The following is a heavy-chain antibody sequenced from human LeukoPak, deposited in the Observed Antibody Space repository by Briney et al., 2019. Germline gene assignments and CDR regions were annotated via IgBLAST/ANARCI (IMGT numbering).Heavy chain of an antibody. V-gene: IGHV4-39*07. J-gene: IGHJ5*02. CDR1: GGSITSSSYY. CDR2: IYYSGST. Sequence: SETLSLTCTVSGGSITSSSYYWGWIRQPPGKGLEWIGSIYYSGSTYYNPSLKSRVTISVDTSKNQFSLKLSSVTAADTAVYYCARDERSIAARPDWFDPWGQGTLVTVSS. CDR3: ARDERSIAARPDWFDP. D-gene: IGHD6-6*01.